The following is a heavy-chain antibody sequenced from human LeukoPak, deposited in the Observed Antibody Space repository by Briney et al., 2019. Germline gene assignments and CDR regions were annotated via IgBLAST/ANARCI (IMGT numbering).Heavy chain of an antibody. CDR1: GFTFSSYE. CDR2: ISSTGNNI. CDR3: ARGPNYYSGSSHFDY. D-gene: IGHD6-6*01. V-gene: IGHV3-48*03. Sequence: GGSLRLSCAASGFTFSSYEMNWVRQAPGKGLEWVSYISSTGNNIYYVDSVKGRFTVSRDNAKNSLFLQMNSLRAEDTAAYYWARGPNYYSGSSHFDYWGQGTLVTVSS. J-gene: IGHJ4*02.